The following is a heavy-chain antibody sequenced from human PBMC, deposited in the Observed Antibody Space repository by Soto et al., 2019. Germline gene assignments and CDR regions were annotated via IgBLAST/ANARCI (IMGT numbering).Heavy chain of an antibody. J-gene: IGHJ6*02. CDR2: INHSGST. V-gene: IGHV4-34*01. Sequence: SEALSLTCAVYGGSSSGYYWSWILQPPWKGLEWIGEINHSGSTNYNPSLKSRVTISVDTSKNQFSLKLSSVTAADTAVYYCARGGVGYDFWSGYSQYYYYGMDVWGQGTTVTVSS. CDR1: GGSSSGYY. CDR3: ARGGVGYDFWSGYSQYYYYGMDV. D-gene: IGHD3-3*01.